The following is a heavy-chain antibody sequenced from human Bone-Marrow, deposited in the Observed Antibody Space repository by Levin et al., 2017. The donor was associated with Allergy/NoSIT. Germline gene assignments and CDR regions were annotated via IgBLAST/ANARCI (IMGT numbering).Heavy chain of an antibody. D-gene: IGHD2-15*01. CDR3: ARGRRYPSD. J-gene: IGHJ4*02. CDR2: VSHSGAA. CDR1: GGSFSGYF. Sequence: KAGGSLRLSCDVYGGSFSGYFWSWIRQAPGRGLEWIGEVSHSGAADYEPSLESRVTISLDTSKSQFSLKLRSVTAADTAIYYCARGRRYPSDWGQGTQVTVSS. V-gene: IGHV4-34*01.